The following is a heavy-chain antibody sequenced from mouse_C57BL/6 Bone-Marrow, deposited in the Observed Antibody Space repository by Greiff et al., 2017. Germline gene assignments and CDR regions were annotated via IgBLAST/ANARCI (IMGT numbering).Heavy chain of an antibody. J-gene: IGHJ2*01. CDR3: ARSGYYTLYYFDY. V-gene: IGHV1-55*01. CDR1: GYTFTSYW. CDR2: IYPGSGST. Sequence: QVHVKQPGAELVKPGASVKMSCKASGYTFTSYWITWVKQRPGQGLEWIGDIYPGSGSTNYNEKFKSKATLTVDTSSSTAYMQLSSLTSEASAVYYGARSGYYTLYYFDYWGQGTTLTVSS. D-gene: IGHD3-1*01.